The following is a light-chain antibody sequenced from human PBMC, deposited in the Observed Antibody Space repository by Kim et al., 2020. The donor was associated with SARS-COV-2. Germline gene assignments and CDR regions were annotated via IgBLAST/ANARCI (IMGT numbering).Light chain of an antibody. CDR1: QDISNY. J-gene: IGKJ2*01. V-gene: IGKV1-33*01. Sequence: ASVGDRVTITCQASQDISNYLNWYQQKPGKAPKHLIYDASNLETGVPSRFSGSGSGTDFTFTISSLQPEDIATYYCQQYDNLPRYTFGQGTKLEIK. CDR2: DAS. CDR3: QQYDNLPRYT.